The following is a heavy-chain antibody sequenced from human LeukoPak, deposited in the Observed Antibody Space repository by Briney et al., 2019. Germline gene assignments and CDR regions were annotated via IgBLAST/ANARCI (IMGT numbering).Heavy chain of an antibody. V-gene: IGHV3-30*18. CDR1: GFTFSSYG. CDR3: AKEISAGNPLAGLYYYYYGMDV. Sequence: GGSLRLSCAASGFTFSSYGMHWVRQAPGKGLEWVAVISYDGSNKYYADSVKGRFTISRDNSKNTLYLQMNSLRAEDTAVYYCAKEISAGNPLAGLYYYYYGMDVWGQGTTVTVSS. J-gene: IGHJ6*02. CDR2: ISYDGSNK. D-gene: IGHD6-13*01.